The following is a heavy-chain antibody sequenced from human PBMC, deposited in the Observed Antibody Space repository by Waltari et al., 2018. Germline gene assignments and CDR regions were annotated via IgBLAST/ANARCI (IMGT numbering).Heavy chain of an antibody. CDR3: AKGAGAVDV. Sequence: EVQLLESGGGLVQPGGSLRLSCAASGFTFSSYAMSWVRQAPGKGMEWVSAISGCGGTNYSASSVDGLSTITKNNSKNTLYLQMNSRRAEDTAVYYGAKGAGAVDVWGQGTTVTVSS. CDR1: GFTFSSYA. V-gene: IGHV3-23*01. CDR2: ISGCGGTN. J-gene: IGHJ6*02.